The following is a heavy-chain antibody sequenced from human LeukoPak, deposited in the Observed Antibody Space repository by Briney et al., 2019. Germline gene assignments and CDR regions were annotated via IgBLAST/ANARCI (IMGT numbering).Heavy chain of an antibody. J-gene: IGHJ4*02. CDR1: GGSISGYY. D-gene: IGHD4/OR15-4a*01. CDR2: IYYTGTT. V-gene: IGHV4-59*01. Sequence: SETLSLTCTVSGGSISGYYWSWIRQPPGKGLEWIGYIYYTGTTNYNPSLKSRVTISVDMSKNQLSLKLTSVIAADTAVYCCARTEAYTNYGDYWGQGTLVTVSS. CDR3: ARTEAYTNYGDY.